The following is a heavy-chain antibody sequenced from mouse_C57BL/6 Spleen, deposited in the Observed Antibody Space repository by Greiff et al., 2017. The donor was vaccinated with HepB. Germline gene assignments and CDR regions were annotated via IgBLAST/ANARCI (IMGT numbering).Heavy chain of an antibody. D-gene: IGHD2-2*01. CDR2: IYPGDGDT. Sequence: QVQLQQSGAELVKPGASVKISCKASGYAFSSYWMNWVKQRPGKGLEWIGQIYPGDGDTNYNGKFKGKATLTADKSSSTAYMQLSSLTSEDSAVYFCARSGNGDDASDYWGQGTTLTVSS. V-gene: IGHV1-80*01. CDR1: GYAFSSYW. CDR3: ARSGNGDDASDY. J-gene: IGHJ2*01.